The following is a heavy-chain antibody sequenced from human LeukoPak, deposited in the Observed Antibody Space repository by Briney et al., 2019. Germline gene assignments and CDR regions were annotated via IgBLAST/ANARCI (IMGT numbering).Heavy chain of an antibody. CDR1: GFTFSSYA. CDR2: LSGSGITT. CDR3: AKGIYSSGWSYFDY. V-gene: IGHV3-23*01. Sequence: RGGSLRLSCAASGFTFSSYAMSWVRQAPGKGLEWVSTLSGSGITTYYADSVKGRFTISRDNSKNTLYLQMNSLRAEDTAVYYCAKGIYSSGWSYFDYWGHGTLVTVSS. J-gene: IGHJ4*01. D-gene: IGHD6-19*01.